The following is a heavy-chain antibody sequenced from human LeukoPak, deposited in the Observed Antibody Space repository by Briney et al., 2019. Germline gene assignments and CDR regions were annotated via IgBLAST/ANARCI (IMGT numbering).Heavy chain of an antibody. CDR2: IYSGGST. V-gene: IGHV3-66*01. CDR3: AKGRVGPYPGTYY. Sequence: GGSLRLSRTASGFTLSSYEMSWIRQAPGKGLEWVSVIYSGGSTYYADSVKGRFTISRDNSKNTLYLQMNTLRAEDTAVYYCAKGRVGPYPGTYYWGQGTLVTVSS. D-gene: IGHD1-26*01. J-gene: IGHJ4*02. CDR1: GFTLSSYE.